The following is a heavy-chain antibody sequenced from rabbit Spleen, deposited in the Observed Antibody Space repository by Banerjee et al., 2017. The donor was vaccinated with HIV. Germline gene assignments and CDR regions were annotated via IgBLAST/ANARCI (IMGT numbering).Heavy chain of an antibody. CDR3: ARDPYSYDDYGDYPFNL. V-gene: IGHV1S7*01. CDR1: GFDFSRYY. Sequence: QSLEESGGDLVKPGASLTLTCKASGFDFSRYYMCWVRQAPGKGLEWIGYIDPIFGTTNYASWVNGRFTISSHNAQNTLYLQLNSLTAADTATYFCARDPYSYDDYGDYPFNLWGPGTLVTVS. D-gene: IGHD2-1*01. J-gene: IGHJ4*01. CDR2: IDPIFGTT.